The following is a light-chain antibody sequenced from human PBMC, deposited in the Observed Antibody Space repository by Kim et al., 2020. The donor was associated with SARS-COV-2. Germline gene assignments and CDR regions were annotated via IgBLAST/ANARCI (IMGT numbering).Light chain of an antibody. V-gene: IGKV2-30*01. CDR3: MQGTHWPFT. CDR1: QRHVYSDVNIY. Sequence: PPSNSCRSSQRHVYSDVNIYLNWFHQRPGQSPRRLIYKVSNLDSGVPDRFSGSGSGTDFTLQISRVQADDVGFYYCMQGTHWPFTFGPGTKVDIK. J-gene: IGKJ3*01. CDR2: KVS.